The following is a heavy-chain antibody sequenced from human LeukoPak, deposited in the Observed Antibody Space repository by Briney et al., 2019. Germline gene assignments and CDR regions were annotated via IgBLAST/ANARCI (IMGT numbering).Heavy chain of an antibody. J-gene: IGHJ5*02. D-gene: IGHD3-16*01. Sequence: ASVKVSCKASGYTFTGYYMHWVRQAPGQGLEWMGWINPNSGGTNYAQKFQGRVTMTRDTSISTAYMELSRLRSDDTAVYYCARVHFYTDDWFDPWGQGTLVTVSS. V-gene: IGHV1-2*02. CDR2: INPNSGGT. CDR3: ARVHFYTDDWFDP. CDR1: GYTFTGYY.